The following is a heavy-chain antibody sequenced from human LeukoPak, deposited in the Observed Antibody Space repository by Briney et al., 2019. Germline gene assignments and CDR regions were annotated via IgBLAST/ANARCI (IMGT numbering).Heavy chain of an antibody. V-gene: IGHV3-48*01. Sequence: GGSLRLSCAASGFTFSTYSMNWVRQAPGKGLEWVSYYADSVKGRFTISRDNAKNSLYLQMNSLRAEDTAVYYCARIVGAIYFDYWGQGTLVTVSS. CDR1: GFTFSTYS. CDR3: ARIVGAIYFDY. J-gene: IGHJ4*02. D-gene: IGHD1-26*01.